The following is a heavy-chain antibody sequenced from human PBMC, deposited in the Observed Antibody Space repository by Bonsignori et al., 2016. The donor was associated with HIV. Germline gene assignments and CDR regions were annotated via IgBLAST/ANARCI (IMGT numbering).Heavy chain of an antibody. V-gene: IGHV1-2*02. J-gene: IGHJ4*02. CDR2: INPNSGGT. CDR3: ARIPSPIVVVPAATPFDY. D-gene: IGHD2-2*01. Sequence: GRQAPGQGLEWMGWINPNSGGTNYAQKFQGRVTMTRDTSISTAYMELSRLRSDDTAVYYCARIPSPIVVVPAATPFDYWGQGTLVTVSS.